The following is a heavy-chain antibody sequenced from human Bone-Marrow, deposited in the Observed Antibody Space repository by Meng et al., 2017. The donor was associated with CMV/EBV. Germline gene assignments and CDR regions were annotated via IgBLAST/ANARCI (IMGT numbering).Heavy chain of an antibody. CDR3: ARDPPKYSSLTGDYYYYGMDV. CDR2: ISYDGSNK. CDR1: GFTFSSYA. D-gene: IGHD6-6*01. Sequence: GESLKISCAASGFTFSSYAMHWVRQAPGKGLEWVAVISYDGSNKYYADSVKGRFTISRDNSKNTLYLQMNSLRAEDTAVYYCARDPPKYSSLTGDYYYYGMDVWGQGNTVPVLL. J-gene: IGHJ6*02. V-gene: IGHV3-30*04.